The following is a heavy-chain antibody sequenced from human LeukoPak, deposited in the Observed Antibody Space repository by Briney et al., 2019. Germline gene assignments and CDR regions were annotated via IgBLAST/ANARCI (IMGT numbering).Heavy chain of an antibody. CDR2: ISGSGGST. D-gene: IGHD4-23*01. CDR1: GFTVSNNY. Sequence: PGGSLRLSCAASGFTVSNNYMSWVRQAPGKGLEWVSAISGSGGSTYYADSVKGRFTISRDNSKNTLYLQVNSLRAEDTAVYYCAKALGYGGLFDYWGQGTLVTVSS. J-gene: IGHJ4*02. V-gene: IGHV3-23*01. CDR3: AKALGYGGLFDY.